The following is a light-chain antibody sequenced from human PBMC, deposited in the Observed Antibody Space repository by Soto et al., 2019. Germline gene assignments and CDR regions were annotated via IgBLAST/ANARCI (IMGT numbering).Light chain of an antibody. CDR3: QQYNDWPLT. V-gene: IGKV3-15*01. CDR1: QSVRSN. CDR2: GAF. J-gene: IGKJ1*01. Sequence: EIVMTQSPVTLSVSPGERATLSCRASQSVRSNLAWYQQKPGQAPSLLIYGAFTRATGIPARFSGTGSGTEFTLTISSLQSEDFALYYWQQYNDWPLTFGQGTKV.